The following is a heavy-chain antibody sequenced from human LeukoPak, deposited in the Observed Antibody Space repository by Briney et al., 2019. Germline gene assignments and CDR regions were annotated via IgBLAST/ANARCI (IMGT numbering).Heavy chain of an antibody. CDR3: ARDNEYCTGGTCRLDY. D-gene: IGHD2-15*01. CDR1: GFTFSSYS. V-gene: IGHV3-48*02. Sequence: GGSLRLSCAASGFTFSSYSMSWVRQAPGKGLEWVSYISSSSSTIYYADSVKGRFTISRDNAKNSLYLQMNSLRDEDTAVYYCARDNEYCTGGTCRLDYWGQGALVTVSS. J-gene: IGHJ4*02. CDR2: ISSSSSTI.